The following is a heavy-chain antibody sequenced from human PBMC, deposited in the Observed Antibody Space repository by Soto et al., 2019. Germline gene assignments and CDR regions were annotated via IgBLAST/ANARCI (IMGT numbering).Heavy chain of an antibody. D-gene: IGHD3-22*01. V-gene: IGHV4-39*01. CDR2: IYYSGST. CDR3: ARQSPHYYDSSVYYSFDY. CDR1: DGSISSSTYY. J-gene: IGHJ4*02. Sequence: PSETLSLTCTVSDGSISSSTYYWGWIRQPPGKGLEWIGSIYYSGSTYYNASLKSRVTISVDTSKNQFSLKLSSVTAADTAVYYCARQSPHYYDSSVYYSFDYWGQGTLVTVSS.